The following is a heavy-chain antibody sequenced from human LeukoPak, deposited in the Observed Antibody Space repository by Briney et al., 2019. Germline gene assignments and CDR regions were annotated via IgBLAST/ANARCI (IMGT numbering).Heavy chain of an antibody. J-gene: IGHJ3*02. CDR1: GGSISSSSYY. Sequence: SETLSFTSTVSGGSISSSSYYWGWIRQPPGKGLEWIGSIYYSGSTSYNPYIKSRVTISVDASKTTFSLKLSSVTAADTAVYYCARLPQPYGDYVLADAFDIWGQGTMVTVSS. D-gene: IGHD4-17*01. CDR3: ARLPQPYGDYVLADAFDI. V-gene: IGHV4-39*07. CDR2: IYYSGST.